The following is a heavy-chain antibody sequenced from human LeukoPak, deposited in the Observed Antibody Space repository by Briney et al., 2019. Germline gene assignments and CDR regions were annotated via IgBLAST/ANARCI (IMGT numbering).Heavy chain of an antibody. Sequence: SETLSLTCAVSGFSISNGYYWGWIRQPPGKGLEWIGSIYHSGSTYYNPSLKSRVTISVDTSKNQFSLKLRSVTAADTAVYYCARGLLNNYYYDSSGFNDYYYMDVWGKGTTVTVSS. CDR1: GFSISNGYY. J-gene: IGHJ6*03. D-gene: IGHD3-22*01. CDR2: IYHSGST. V-gene: IGHV4-38-2*01. CDR3: ARGLLNNYYYDSSGFNDYYYMDV.